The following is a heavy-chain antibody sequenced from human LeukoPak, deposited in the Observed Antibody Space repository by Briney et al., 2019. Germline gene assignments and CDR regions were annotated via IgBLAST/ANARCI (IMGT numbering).Heavy chain of an antibody. D-gene: IGHD2-2*01. CDR2: ISSSGSTI. CDR3: ARDKADCSSTSCYGENYYYYYYMDV. Sequence: QPGGSLRLSCAASGFTFSNYEMNWVRQAPGKGLEWVSYISSSGSTIYYADSVKGRFTISRDNAKNSLYLQMNSLRAEDTAVYYCARDKADCSSTSCYGENYYYYYYMDVWGKGTTVTVSS. J-gene: IGHJ6*03. V-gene: IGHV3-48*03. CDR1: GFTFSNYE.